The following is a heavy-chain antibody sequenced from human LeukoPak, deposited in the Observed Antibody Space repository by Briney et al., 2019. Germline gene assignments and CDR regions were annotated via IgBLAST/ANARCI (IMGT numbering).Heavy chain of an antibody. CDR2: ISAKNGNT. V-gene: IGHV1-18*01. D-gene: IGHD2-2*01. CDR3: ARVGVVVPAAWFDP. CDR1: GYSFGIFG. Sequence: ASVKVSCKASGYSFGIFGISWVRQAPGQGLEWMGWISAKNGNTKYAQNLRGRVTMTTDTPTSTAYMELRSLRSDDTAVYYCARVGVVVPAAWFDPWGQGTLVTVSS. J-gene: IGHJ5*02.